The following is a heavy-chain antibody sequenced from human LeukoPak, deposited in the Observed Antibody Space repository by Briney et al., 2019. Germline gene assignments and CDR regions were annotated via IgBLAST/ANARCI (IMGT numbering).Heavy chain of an antibody. CDR1: GFTFTTTT. CDR3: ARGGRSRFDL. V-gene: IGHV3-7*01. Sequence: GGSLRLSCVGSGFTFTTTTMSWVRQVPGKGLVWVASMKEDGSEERYVDSVKGRFTISRDNARNSLFLRMDCLRIEDTALYYCARGGRSRFDLWGQGSLVTVSS. D-gene: IGHD2-15*01. CDR2: MKEDGSEE. J-gene: IGHJ5*02.